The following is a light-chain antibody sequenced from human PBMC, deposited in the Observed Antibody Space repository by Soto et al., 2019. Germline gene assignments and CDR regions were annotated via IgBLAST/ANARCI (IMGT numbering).Light chain of an antibody. CDR2: GAS. J-gene: IGKJ1*01. CDR1: QSVSSN. Sequence: MTQSPSSLSASVGDRVTITCRASQSVSSNLAWYQQKPGQSPRLLIYGASTRATGIPARFSGSGSGTEFTLTISRLQSEEFAIYFCQQYNNWPLTFGQGTKVEIK. CDR3: QQYNNWPLT. V-gene: IGKV3-15*01.